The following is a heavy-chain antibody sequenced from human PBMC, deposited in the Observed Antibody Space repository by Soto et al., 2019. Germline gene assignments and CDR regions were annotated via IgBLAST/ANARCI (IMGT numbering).Heavy chain of an antibody. J-gene: IGHJ6*02. CDR3: AREGEMPYYYYGLDG. D-gene: IGHD3-16*01. CDR2: ISGYDGHT. V-gene: IGHV1-18*01. CDR1: GYTFTTYG. Sequence: QVQLVQSGAEVRKPGASVKVSCKASGYTFTTYGITWVRQAPGQGLEWMGWISGYDGHTKYAQKFQGRVIMTTDTSTSRVYMDLRSLRSDDTAVYYCAREGEMPYYYYGLDGWGQGTTVTVSS.